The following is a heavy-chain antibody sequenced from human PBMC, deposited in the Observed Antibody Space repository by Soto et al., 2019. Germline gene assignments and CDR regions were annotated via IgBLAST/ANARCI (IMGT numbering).Heavy chain of an antibody. V-gene: IGHV1-2*02. Sequence: ASVKVSCKASGYTFTGYYMHWVRQAPGQGLEWMGWINPNSGGTNYAQKFQGRVTMTRDTSISTAYMELSRLRSDDTAVYYCARVGQDDYYYYGMDVCGQGTTVTVSS. CDR2: INPNSGGT. J-gene: IGHJ6*02. D-gene: IGHD2-15*01. CDR3: ARVGQDDYYYYGMDV. CDR1: GYTFTGYY.